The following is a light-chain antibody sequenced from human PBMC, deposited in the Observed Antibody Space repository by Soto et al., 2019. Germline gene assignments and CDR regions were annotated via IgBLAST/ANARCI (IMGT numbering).Light chain of an antibody. CDR1: SSDVGGYNY. Sequence: QSVLTQPASVSGSPGQSITISCTGTSSDVGGYNYVSWYQQHPGKAPNLMIYDVSNRPSGVSDRFSVSKSGNTASLTISGLQAEDEADYYCSSYTSSSTVFGGGTKLTVL. J-gene: IGLJ2*01. CDR3: SSYTSSSTV. V-gene: IGLV2-14*01. CDR2: DVS.